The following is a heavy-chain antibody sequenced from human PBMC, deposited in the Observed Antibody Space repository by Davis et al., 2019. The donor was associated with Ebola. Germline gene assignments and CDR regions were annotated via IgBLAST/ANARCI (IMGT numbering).Heavy chain of an antibody. J-gene: IGHJ6*02. CDR1: GYTFTSYA. CDR3: ARGSSKAYYYYGMDV. Sequence: AASVKVSCKASGYTFTSYAMHWVRKAPGQRLEWMGGIKAANGNTKYSQKFQGRVTITRDTSASTAYMELSSLRSEDTAVYYCARGSSKAYYYYGMDVWGQGTTVTVSS. CDR2: IKAANGNT. V-gene: IGHV1-3*01. D-gene: IGHD6-6*01.